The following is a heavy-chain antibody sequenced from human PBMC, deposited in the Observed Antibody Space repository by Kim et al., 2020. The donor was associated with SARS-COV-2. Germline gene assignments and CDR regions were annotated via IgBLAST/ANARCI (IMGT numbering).Heavy chain of an antibody. CDR1: GGSFSGYY. D-gene: IGHD3-10*01. CDR2: INHSGST. J-gene: IGHJ4*01. V-gene: IGHV4-34*01. Sequence: SETLSLTCAVYGGSFSGYYWSWIRQPPGKGLEWIGEINHSGSTNYNPSLKSRVTISVDTSKNQFSLKLSSVTAADTAVYYCARGGGSGSYLVRYYFDYWG. CDR3: ARGGGSGSYLVRYYFDY.